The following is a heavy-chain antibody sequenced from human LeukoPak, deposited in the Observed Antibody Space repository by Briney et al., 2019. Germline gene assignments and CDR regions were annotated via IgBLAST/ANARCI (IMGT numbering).Heavy chain of an antibody. D-gene: IGHD1-7*01. CDR2: IYYSGST. V-gene: IGHV4-59*01. CDR3: ARGSRELYYFDY. CDR1: CRSISRYY. Sequence: SETLSLTCSVSCRSISRYYWRWIRQPPGKGLEWIGYIYYSGSTKYNPSLKSRVTISVDASKTQFSLKLNSVTAADTAVYYCARGSRELYYFDYWGQGTLVTVSS. J-gene: IGHJ4*02.